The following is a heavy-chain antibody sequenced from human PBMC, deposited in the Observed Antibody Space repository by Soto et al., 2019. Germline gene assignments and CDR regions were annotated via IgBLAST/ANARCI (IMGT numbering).Heavy chain of an antibody. V-gene: IGHV3-7*01. CDR1: GFTFSSYW. CDR3: ARDQEGSSSSYYFDY. D-gene: IGHD6-6*01. Sequence: GGSLRLSCAASGFTFSSYWMSWVRQAPGKGLEWVANIKQDGSEKYYVDSVKGRFTISRDNAKNSLYLQMNSLRAEDTAVYYCARDQEGSSSSYYFDYWGQGTLVTVS. J-gene: IGHJ4*02. CDR2: IKQDGSEK.